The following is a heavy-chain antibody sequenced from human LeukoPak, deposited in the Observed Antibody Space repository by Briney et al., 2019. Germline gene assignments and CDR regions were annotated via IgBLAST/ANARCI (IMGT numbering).Heavy chain of an antibody. V-gene: IGHV3-74*01. D-gene: IGHD1-14*01. CDR1: GFTFSSYW. CDR3: ARAPPEGSSYMDV. Sequence: PGGSXXLSCAXXGFTFSSYWMHWVRQAPGKGLVWVSRINSDGSSTKYADSVKGGFTISRDNAKKTVYMQMNSLRAEDTAVYYCARAPPEGSSYMDVWGKGTTVTFSS. CDR2: INSDGSST. J-gene: IGHJ6*03.